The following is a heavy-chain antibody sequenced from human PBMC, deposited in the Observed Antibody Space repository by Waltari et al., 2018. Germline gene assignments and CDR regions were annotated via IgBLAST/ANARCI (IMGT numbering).Heavy chain of an antibody. D-gene: IGHD7-27*01. Sequence: QLQLVPSGAEVKTPGASVTVSCKVSGYTLIELSMHWVRQAPGKGLEWIGGFDPEGARIVYSQTFQGRVSLTEDTSTDTAYMVLSSLRVEDAAVYYCVTEGGNSGAFDFWGPGTMVTVFS. V-gene: IGHV1-24*01. J-gene: IGHJ3*01. CDR3: VTEGGNSGAFDF. CDR1: GYTLIELS. CDR2: FDPEGARI.